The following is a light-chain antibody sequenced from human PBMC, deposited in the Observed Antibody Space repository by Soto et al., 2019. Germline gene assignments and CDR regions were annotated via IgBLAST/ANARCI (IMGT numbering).Light chain of an antibody. CDR2: EVS. J-gene: IGLJ2*01. V-gene: IGLV2-8*01. CDR3: SSYAGSNNWV. Sequence: QSALTQPPSASGSPGQSVTISCTGTSSDVGGYNYVSWYQQHPGKAPKLMIYEVSKWPSGVPDRFSGFKSGNTASLTVSGLQAEDEADYYCSSYAGSNNWVFGGGTKLTVL. CDR1: SSDVGGYNY.